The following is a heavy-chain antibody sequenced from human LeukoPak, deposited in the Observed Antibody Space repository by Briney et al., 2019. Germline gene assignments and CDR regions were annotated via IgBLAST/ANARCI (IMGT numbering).Heavy chain of an antibody. Sequence: SETLSLTCTVSGGSISSYYWSWIRQPPGKGLEWIGYIYYSGSTNYNPSLKSRVTISVDTSKNQFSLKLSSVTAADTAVYYCAREGDIVATFFDYWGQGTLVTVSS. CDR2: IYYSGST. J-gene: IGHJ4*02. CDR1: GGSISSYY. CDR3: AREGDIVATFFDY. V-gene: IGHV4-59*12. D-gene: IGHD5-12*01.